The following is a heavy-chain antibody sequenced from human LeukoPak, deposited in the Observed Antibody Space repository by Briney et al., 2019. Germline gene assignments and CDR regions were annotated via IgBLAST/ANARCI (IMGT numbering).Heavy chain of an antibody. J-gene: IGHJ3*02. CDR1: GGTFSSYA. Sequence: GASVKVSCKASGGTFSSYAISWVRQAPGQGLEWMGGTIPIFGTANYAQKFQGRVTITTDESTSTAYMELSSLRSEDTAVYYCARGGIVVVGAFDIWGQGTMVTVSS. D-gene: IGHD2-15*01. CDR2: TIPIFGTA. CDR3: ARGGIVVVGAFDI. V-gene: IGHV1-69*05.